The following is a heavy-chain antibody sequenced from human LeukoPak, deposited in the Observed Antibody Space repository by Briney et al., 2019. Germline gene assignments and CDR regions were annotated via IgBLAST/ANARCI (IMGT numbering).Heavy chain of an antibody. J-gene: IGHJ1*01. Sequence: GGSLRLSCAAPGFTFSSYGIHWVRQAPGKGLEWVAIISYDGSNKYYADSVKGRFTISRDNLKNMLYLQMNSLRAEDTAVYYCAKDPHSSETKWGQGTLVTVSS. CDR2: ISYDGSNK. CDR3: AKDPHSSETK. V-gene: IGHV3-30*18. D-gene: IGHD3-22*01. CDR1: GFTFSSYG.